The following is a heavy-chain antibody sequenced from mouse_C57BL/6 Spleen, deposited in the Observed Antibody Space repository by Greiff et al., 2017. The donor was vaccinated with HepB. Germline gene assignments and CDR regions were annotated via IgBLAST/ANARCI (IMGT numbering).Heavy chain of an antibody. J-gene: IGHJ2*01. CDR1: GYTFTSYW. D-gene: IGHD2-3*01. V-gene: IGHV1-55*01. CDR3: AREGIYDGYRFDY. CDR2: IYPGSGST. Sequence: VQLQQPGAELVKPGASVKMSCKASGYTFTSYWITWVKQRPGQGLEWIGDIYPGSGSTNYNEKFKSKATLTVDTSSSTAYMQLSSLTSEDSAVYYCAREGIYDGYRFDYWGQGTTLTVSS.